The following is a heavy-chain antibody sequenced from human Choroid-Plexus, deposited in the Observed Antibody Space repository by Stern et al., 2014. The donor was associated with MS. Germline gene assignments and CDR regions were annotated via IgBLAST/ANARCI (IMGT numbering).Heavy chain of an antibody. V-gene: IGHV3-30*18. CDR3: AKDRQYLTYFFDH. Sequence: VQLVESGGGVVQPGRPLRLSCVASGFTFGSCAMHWVLQAPGKGLEWVAGVSYDGSNKYYADSVKGRFTISRDNSQNTLYMQMCSLRPEDPAVYYCAKDRQYLTYFFDHWGQGSLVTVSS. D-gene: IGHD2/OR15-2a*01. CDR2: VSYDGSNK. J-gene: IGHJ5*02. CDR1: GFTFGSCA.